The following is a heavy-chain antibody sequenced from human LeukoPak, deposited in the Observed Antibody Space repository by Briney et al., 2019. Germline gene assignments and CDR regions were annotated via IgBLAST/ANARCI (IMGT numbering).Heavy chain of an antibody. CDR1: GYTFTGYY. V-gene: IGHV1-18*04. D-gene: IGHD1-14*01. CDR2: ISAYNGNT. J-gene: IGHJ4*02. Sequence: ASVKVSCKASGYTFTGYYMHWVRQAPGQGLEWMGWISAYNGNTNYAQKLQGRVTMTTDTSTSTAYMELRSLRSDDTAVYYCARDRDITAGPRETKYYFDYWGQGTLVTVSS. CDR3: ARDRDITAGPRETKYYFDY.